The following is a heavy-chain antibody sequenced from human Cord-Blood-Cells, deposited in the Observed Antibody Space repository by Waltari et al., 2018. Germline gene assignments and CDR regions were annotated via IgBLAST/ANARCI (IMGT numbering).Heavy chain of an antibody. CDR2: INHSGST. CDR3: ARLRYSGYERCDGFDY. D-gene: IGHD5-12*01. Sequence: QVQLQQWGAGLLKPSETLSLTCAVYGGSFSGYYWSWIRQPPGKGLEWIGEINHSGSTNDNPSLKRRVTISVDTSKNQFSLKLSSVTAADTAVYYCARLRYSGYERCDGFDYWGQGTLVTVSS. V-gene: IGHV4-34*01. CDR1: GGSFSGYY. J-gene: IGHJ4*02.